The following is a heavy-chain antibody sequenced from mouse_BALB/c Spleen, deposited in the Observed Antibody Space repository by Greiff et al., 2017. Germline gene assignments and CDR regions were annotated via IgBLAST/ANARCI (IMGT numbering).Heavy chain of an antibody. CDR2: ISSGGSYT. CDR1: GFTFSSYT. CDR3: TRQGIYLYYFDY. V-gene: IGHV5-6-4*01. Sequence: EVKLVESGGGLVKPGGSLKLSCAASGFTFSSYTMSWVRQTPEKRLEWVATISSGGSYTYYPDSVKGRFTISRDNAKNTLYLQMSSLKSEDTAMYYCTRQGIYLYYFDYWGQGTTLTVSS. D-gene: IGHD2-1*01. J-gene: IGHJ2*01.